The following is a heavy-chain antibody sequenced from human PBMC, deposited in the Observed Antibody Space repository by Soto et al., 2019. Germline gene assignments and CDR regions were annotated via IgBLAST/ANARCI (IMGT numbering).Heavy chain of an antibody. J-gene: IGHJ3*01. CDR1: GFTFSNYG. CDR2: IWYDGSTK. Sequence: QVQLVESGGGLVQPGRSLRLSCAASGFTFSNYGMHWVRQAPGKGLEWVAFIWYDGSTKYYADSVKGRFTISRDNSENTLYLQMNSLRAEDTAVYHFARDDCGGDCFPGAAFDLWGQGTMVTVSS. D-gene: IGHD2-21*02. V-gene: IGHV3-33*01. CDR3: ARDDCGGDCFPGAAFDL.